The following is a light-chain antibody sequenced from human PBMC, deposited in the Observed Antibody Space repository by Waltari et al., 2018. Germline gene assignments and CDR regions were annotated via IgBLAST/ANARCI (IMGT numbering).Light chain of an antibody. CDR3: ATWYDGLSGHWV. CDR1: SSNIGSNF. V-gene: IGLV1-47*01. Sequence: QSVLTQPPSASGTPGQRVTISCSGTSSNIGSNFVYWYQQPSGTAPKLLIYKDNQRPSGVPDRFSGSRSGTSASLTISGLRSDDESHLYCATWYDGLSGHWVFGGGTKLTVL. CDR2: KDN. J-gene: IGLJ3*02.